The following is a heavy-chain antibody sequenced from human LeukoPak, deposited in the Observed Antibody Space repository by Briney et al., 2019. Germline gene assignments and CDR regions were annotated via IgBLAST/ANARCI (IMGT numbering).Heavy chain of an antibody. Sequence: SVKVSCKASGGTFNNYAITWVRQAPGQGLEWMGGILPIFGTANYAQKFQGRVTITADKSTSTAYMELSSLRSEDTAVYYCARAQEMAIPVDYWGQGTLVTVSS. V-gene: IGHV1-69*06. CDR1: GGTFNNYA. J-gene: IGHJ4*02. CDR3: ARAQEMAIPVDY. D-gene: IGHD5-24*01. CDR2: ILPIFGTA.